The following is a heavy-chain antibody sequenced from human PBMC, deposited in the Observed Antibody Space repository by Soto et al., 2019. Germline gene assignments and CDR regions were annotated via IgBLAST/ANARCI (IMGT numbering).Heavy chain of an antibody. CDR1: GFTFSSYS. CDR3: ARELVAAAGRYYYYYGMDV. Sequence: GGSLRLSCAASGFTFSSYSMNWVRQAPGKGLEWVSSISSSSSYIYYADSVKGRFTISRDNAKNSLYLQMNSLRAEDTAVYYCARELVAAAGRYYYYYGMDVWGQGTTVTVSS. CDR2: ISSSSSYI. V-gene: IGHV3-21*01. D-gene: IGHD6-13*01. J-gene: IGHJ6*02.